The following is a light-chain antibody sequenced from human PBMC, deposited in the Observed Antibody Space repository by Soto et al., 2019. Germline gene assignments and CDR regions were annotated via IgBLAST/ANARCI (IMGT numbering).Light chain of an antibody. Sequence: DIQMTQSPPFVSASVGDRVTISCRASQDAGSWLSWFHQKPGGAPNLLIFHTSRLQTGVPSRFAGRGSGTEFTLTISGLQPEDFGTYECQHADGLRALTCGGGTTVEI. CDR2: HTS. CDR3: QHADGLRALT. J-gene: IGKJ4*01. CDR1: QDAGSW. V-gene: IGKV1-12*01.